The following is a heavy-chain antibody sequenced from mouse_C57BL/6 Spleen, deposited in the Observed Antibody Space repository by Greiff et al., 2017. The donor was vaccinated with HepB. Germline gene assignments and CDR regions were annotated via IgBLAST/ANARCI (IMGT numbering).Heavy chain of an antibody. CDR3: ARSYYFGSSFYFAY. D-gene: IGHD1-1*01. CDR1: GFNIKNNY. Sequence: VQLKESVAELVRPGASVKLSCTASGFNIKNNYMHWVKQRPEQGLEWIGRIDPANGNTKYAPKFQGKATITADTSSNTAYLQLSSLTSEDTAIYYFARSYYFGSSFYFAYGVQGTTLTVSS. V-gene: IGHV14-3*01. J-gene: IGHJ2*01. CDR2: IDPANGNT.